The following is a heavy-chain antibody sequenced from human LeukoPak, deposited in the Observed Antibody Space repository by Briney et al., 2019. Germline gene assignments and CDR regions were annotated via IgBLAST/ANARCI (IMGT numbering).Heavy chain of an antibody. CDR1: GGSISSSSYY. CDR3: ARSSGVAGTLYYFDY. V-gene: IGHV4-61*05. J-gene: IGHJ4*02. Sequence: SETLSLACTVSGGSISSSSYYWAWIRQPPGKGLEWIGYIYYSGSTNYNPSLKSRVTISVDTSKNQFSLKLSSVTAADTAVYYCARSSGVAGTLYYFDYWGQGTLVTVSS. D-gene: IGHD6-19*01. CDR2: IYYSGST.